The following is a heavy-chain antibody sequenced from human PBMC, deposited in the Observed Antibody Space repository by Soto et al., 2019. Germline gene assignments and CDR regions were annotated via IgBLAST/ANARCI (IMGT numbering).Heavy chain of an antibody. J-gene: IGHJ3*02. CDR1: GGTFSSYA. Sequence: QVQLVQSGAEMKKPGSSVKVSCKASGGTFSSYAISWVRQAPGQGLEWMGGIIPIFGTANYAQKFQGRVTITADESTSTAYMELSSLRSEDTAVYYCARESRTNYYDSSGYFFAFDIWGQGTMVTVSS. CDR2: IIPIFGTA. D-gene: IGHD3-22*01. CDR3: ARESRTNYYDSSGYFFAFDI. V-gene: IGHV1-69*12.